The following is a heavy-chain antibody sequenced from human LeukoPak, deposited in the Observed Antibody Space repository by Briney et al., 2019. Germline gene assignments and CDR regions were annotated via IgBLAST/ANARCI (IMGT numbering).Heavy chain of an antibody. CDR1: GFTFSSYA. V-gene: IGHV3-23*01. J-gene: IGHJ4*02. CDR2: ISGSGGST. CDR3: ANSIAADGERY. D-gene: IGHD6-13*01. Sequence: GGSLRLSCAASGFTFSSYAMSWVRQAPGKGLEWVSAISGSGGSTYYADSVKGRFTISRDNSKNTLYLQMNSLRAEDTAVYYCANSIAADGERYWGQGTLVTVSS.